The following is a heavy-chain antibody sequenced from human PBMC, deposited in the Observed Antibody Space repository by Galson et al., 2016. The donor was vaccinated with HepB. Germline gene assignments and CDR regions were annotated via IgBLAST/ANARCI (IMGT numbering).Heavy chain of an antibody. CDR3: ARIHSVTPYFDY. CDR2: IDWDDDK. V-gene: IGHV2-70*17. CDR1: GFSLSTSGMC. Sequence: PALVKPTQTLTLTCTFSGFSLSTSGMCVSWIRQPPGKALEWLARIDWDDDKFYSTSLKTRLTISRDTSKNQVVLTMTNMDPVDTATYYCARIHSVTPYFDYWGQGTLVAVSS. J-gene: IGHJ4*02. D-gene: IGHD5-18*01.